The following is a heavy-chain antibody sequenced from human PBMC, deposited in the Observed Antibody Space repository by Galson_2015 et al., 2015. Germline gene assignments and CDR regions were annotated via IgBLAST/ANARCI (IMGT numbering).Heavy chain of an antibody. CDR3: ARGLGAYYGWNWFDP. CDR1: GGSFSGYY. J-gene: IGHJ5*02. Sequence: ETLSLTCAVYGGSFSGYYWSWIRQPPGKGLEWIGEINHSGSTSYNPSLKSRVTISVDTSKNQFSLKLSSVTAADTAVYYCARGLGAYYGWNWFDPWGQGTLVTVSS. CDR2: INHSGST. D-gene: IGHD3-16*01. V-gene: IGHV4-34*01.